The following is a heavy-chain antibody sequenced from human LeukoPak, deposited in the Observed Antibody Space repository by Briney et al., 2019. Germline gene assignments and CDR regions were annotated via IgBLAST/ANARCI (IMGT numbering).Heavy chain of an antibody. CDR1: GFTFSSYA. V-gene: IGHV3-23*01. CDR2: ISGSGGST. CDR3: AEAHYYDSSGPFGY. D-gene: IGHD3-22*01. J-gene: IGHJ4*02. Sequence: GGSLRLSCAASGFTFSSYAMSWVRQAPGKGLEWVSAISGSGGSTYYADSVKGRFTISRDNSKNTLYLQMNSLRAEDTAVYYCAEAHYYDSSGPFGYWGQGTLVTVSS.